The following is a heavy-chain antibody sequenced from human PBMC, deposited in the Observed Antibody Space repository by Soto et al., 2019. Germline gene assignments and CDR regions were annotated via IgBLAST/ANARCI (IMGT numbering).Heavy chain of an antibody. CDR2: IYYSGST. CDR3: ARGPIYDILTGYIN. Sequence: SETLSLTCTVSGGSISSSSYYWSWIRQPPGKGLEWIGYIYYSGSTNYNPSLKSRVTISVDTSKNQFSLKLSSVTAADTAVYYCARGPIYDILTGYINWGQGTLVTVSS. V-gene: IGHV4-61*01. CDR1: GGSISSSSYY. D-gene: IGHD3-9*01. J-gene: IGHJ4*02.